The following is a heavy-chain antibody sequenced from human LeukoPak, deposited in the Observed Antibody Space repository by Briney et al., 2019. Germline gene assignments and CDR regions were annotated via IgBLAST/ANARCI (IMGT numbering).Heavy chain of an antibody. D-gene: IGHD5-12*01. CDR1: GFTFSSYA. CDR2: ISYDGSNK. Sequence: GRPLRLSCAASGFTFSSYAMHWVRQAPGKGLEWVAVISYDGSNKYYADSVKGRFTISRDNSKNTLYLQMNSLRAEDTAVYYCAGEYSGYDSTYDYWGQGTLVTVSS. V-gene: IGHV3-30-3*01. J-gene: IGHJ4*02. CDR3: AGEYSGYDSTYDY.